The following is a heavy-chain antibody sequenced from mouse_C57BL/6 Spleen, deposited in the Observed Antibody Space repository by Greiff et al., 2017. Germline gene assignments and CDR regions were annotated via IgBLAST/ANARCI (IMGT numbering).Heavy chain of an antibody. J-gene: IGHJ4*01. Sequence: VKLVESGPGLVQPSQSLSITCTVSGFSLTSYGVHWVRQSPGKGLEWLGVIWSGGSTDYTAAFISSLSTSTDNSTSPVFFKMNSQQADDTAMDYCARKDDSEYGGGMEYWGQGTSVTVS. CDR2: IWSGGST. V-gene: IGHV2-2*01. CDR3: ARKDDSEYGGGMEY. CDR1: GFSLTSYG. D-gene: IGHD5-1*01.